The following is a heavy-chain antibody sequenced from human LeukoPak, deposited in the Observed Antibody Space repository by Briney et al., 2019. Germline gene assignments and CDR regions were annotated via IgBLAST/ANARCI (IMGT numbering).Heavy chain of an antibody. CDR3: ATGAVAGTYYFDY. CDR2: IYHSGST. CDR1: GGSISSSNW. Sequence: PSGTLSLTCAVAGGSISSSNWWSWVRQPPGKGLEWIGEIYHSGSTNYNPSLKSRVTISVDKSKNQFSLKLSSVTAEDTAVYYCATGAVAGTYYFDYWGQGTLVTVSS. J-gene: IGHJ4*02. D-gene: IGHD6-19*01. V-gene: IGHV4-4*02.